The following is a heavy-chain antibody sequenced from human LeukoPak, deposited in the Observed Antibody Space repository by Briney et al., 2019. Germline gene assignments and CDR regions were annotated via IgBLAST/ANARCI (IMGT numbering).Heavy chain of an antibody. CDR1: GGSISRSSYY. J-gene: IGHJ4*02. CDR2: IYYSGST. V-gene: IGHV4-39*07. D-gene: IGHD3-10*01. Sequence: SETLSLTCSVSGGSISRSSYYWGWIRQPPGKGLEWLGSIYYSGSTYYNPSLKSRVTISVDTSKNQFSLKLSSVTAADTAVYYCARDRGKGYYFDYWGQGTLVTVSS. CDR3: ARDRGKGYYFDY.